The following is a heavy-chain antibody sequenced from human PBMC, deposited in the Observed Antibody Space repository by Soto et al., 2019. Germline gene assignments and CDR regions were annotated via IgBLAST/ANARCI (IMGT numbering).Heavy chain of an antibody. CDR1: GFSLSTSGMC. J-gene: IGHJ4*02. D-gene: IGHD6-13*01. V-gene: IGHV2-70*11. Sequence: SGPTLVNPTQTLTLTCTFSGFSLSTSGMCVSWIRQPPGKALEWLARIDWDDDKYYSTSLKTRLTISKDTSKNQVVLTMTNMDPVDTATYYCARLHSSSYPFDYWGQGTLVTVSS. CDR2: IDWDDDK. CDR3: ARLHSSSYPFDY.